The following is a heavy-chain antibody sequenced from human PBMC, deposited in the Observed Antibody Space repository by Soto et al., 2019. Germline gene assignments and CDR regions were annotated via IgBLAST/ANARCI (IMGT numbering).Heavy chain of an antibody. Sequence: QVQLQESGPGLVKPSQTLSLTCAVSGGSISSVNYGWGGLRQSPDNGLDWIGDIYNGGSTYNNPTLQSRVTISVDTSKNQFSLKLSSVSAADTAVYYCARGPSGDKVDYWGQGTLVTVSS. CDR1: GGSISSVNYG. V-gene: IGHV4-30-4*01. CDR3: ARGPSGDKVDY. D-gene: IGHD7-27*01. CDR2: IYNGGST. J-gene: IGHJ4*02.